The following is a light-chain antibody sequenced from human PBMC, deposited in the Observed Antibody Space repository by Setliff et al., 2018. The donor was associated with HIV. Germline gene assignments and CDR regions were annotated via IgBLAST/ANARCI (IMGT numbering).Light chain of an antibody. CDR3: CSYAGSYV. J-gene: IGLJ1*01. Sequence: QSALAQPASVSGSPGQSITISCTGTSSDVGGYSFVSWYQQHPGKAPKLMIYDVSYRPSGVSDRFSGSKSGNTASLTISGLQAEDEADYYCCSYAGSYVFGTGTKVTVL. V-gene: IGLV2-14*03. CDR2: DVS. CDR1: SSDVGGYSF.